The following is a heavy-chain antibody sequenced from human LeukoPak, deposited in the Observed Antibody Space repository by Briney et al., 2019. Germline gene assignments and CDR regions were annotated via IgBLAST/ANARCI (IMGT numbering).Heavy chain of an antibody. Sequence: SGPTLVKPTQTLTLTCTFSGFSLSTSGVGVGWIRQPPGKALEWLALIYWNDDERYSPSLKSRLTITKDTSKDQVVLTMTNMDPVDTATYYCAHSLDVDTTMVGFDYWGQGTLVTVSS. D-gene: IGHD5-18*01. J-gene: IGHJ4*02. CDR3: AHSLDVDTTMVGFDY. V-gene: IGHV2-5*01. CDR2: IYWNDDE. CDR1: GFSLSTSGVG.